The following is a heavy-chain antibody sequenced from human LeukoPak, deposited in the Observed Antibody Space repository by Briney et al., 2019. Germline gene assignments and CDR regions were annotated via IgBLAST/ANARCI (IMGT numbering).Heavy chain of an antibody. CDR2: ISWDGGRT. D-gene: IGHD3-10*01. J-gene: IGHJ4*02. Sequence: GXXRLSFAASGFTFDDYAMHWVRPAPGKGVEWVSLISWDGGRTYYSDSVKGRFTISRDNSKNSLYLQMNSLRAEDSALYYCAKDKFDGSGSYYFDYWGQGTLVTVSS. V-gene: IGHV3-43D*03. CDR3: AKDKFDGSGSYYFDY. CDR1: GFTFDDYA.